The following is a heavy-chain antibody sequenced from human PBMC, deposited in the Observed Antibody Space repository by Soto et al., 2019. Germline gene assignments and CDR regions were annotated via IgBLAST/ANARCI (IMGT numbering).Heavy chain of an antibody. J-gene: IGHJ4*02. Sequence: LRLSCAASGFTFDDYAMHWVRQAPGKGLEWVSGISWNSGSIGYADSVKGRFTISRDNAKNSLYLQMNSLRAEDTALYYCAKDSSSDLLDYWGQGTLVTVSS. CDR3: AKDSSSDLLDY. CDR1: GFTFDDYA. V-gene: IGHV3-9*01. D-gene: IGHD6-13*01. CDR2: ISWNSGSI.